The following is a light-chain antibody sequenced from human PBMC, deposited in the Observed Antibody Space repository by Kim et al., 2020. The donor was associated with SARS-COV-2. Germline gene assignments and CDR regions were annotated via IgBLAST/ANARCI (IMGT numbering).Light chain of an antibody. V-gene: IGKV1-9*01. J-gene: IGKJ5*01. CDR3: QQLNSFPIT. CDR1: QGISSN. Sequence: IQLTQSPPSLSASVGDRVTITCRASQGISSNLAWYQQRPGKAPRLLIYVASTLQSGVPSRFSGSGSGTDFTLTISNLQPEDSATYYCQQLNSFPITFGQGTRLEIK. CDR2: VAS.